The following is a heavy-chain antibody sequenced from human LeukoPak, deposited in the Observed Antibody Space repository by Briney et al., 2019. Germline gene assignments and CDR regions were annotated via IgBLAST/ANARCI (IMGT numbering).Heavy chain of an antibody. CDR3: AKDFRIGYSTHFDY. V-gene: IGHV3-23*01. J-gene: IGHJ4*02. CDR2: IYENGGTT. CDR1: GFTFRSHA. D-gene: IGHD2-21*01. Sequence: GGSLRLSCVGSGFTFRSHAMSWVRQAPEKGLEFVSGIYENGGTTYYADSVKGRFSISRDNSKNTLYLQIDSLRGEDTAVYYCAKDFRIGYSTHFDYWGQGALVTVSS.